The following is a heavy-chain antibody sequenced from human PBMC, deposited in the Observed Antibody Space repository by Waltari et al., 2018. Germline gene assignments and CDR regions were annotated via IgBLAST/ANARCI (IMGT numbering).Heavy chain of an antibody. CDR3: ARGGITIFGVVSPYWYFDL. V-gene: IGHV1-8*03. CDR1: GYTFTRYD. CDR2: MNPNSSNT. J-gene: IGHJ2*01. D-gene: IGHD3-3*01. Sequence: QVQLVQSGAEVKKPGASVKVSCKASGYTFTRYDINWVRQDTGQGLEWMGWMNPNSSNTGYAQKFQGRVTTTRNTSISTADMELSSLRSEDTAVYYCARGGITIFGVVSPYWYFDLWGRGTLVTVSS.